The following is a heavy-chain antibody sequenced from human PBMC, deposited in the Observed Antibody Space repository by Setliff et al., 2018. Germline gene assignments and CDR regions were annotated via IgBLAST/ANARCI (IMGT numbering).Heavy chain of an antibody. CDR1: GYTFTTYG. CDR2: ISGYNGNT. Sequence: ASVKVSCKASGYTFTTYGAAWVRQAPGQGLEWLGWISGYNGNTNYAQRFQGRVTTTIDTSTNAAYMELRSLRSDDTAVYYCARVPRLEWLLPTFDSWGQGTLVTVSS. CDR3: ARVPRLEWLLPTFDS. D-gene: IGHD3-3*01. V-gene: IGHV1-18*01. J-gene: IGHJ4*02.